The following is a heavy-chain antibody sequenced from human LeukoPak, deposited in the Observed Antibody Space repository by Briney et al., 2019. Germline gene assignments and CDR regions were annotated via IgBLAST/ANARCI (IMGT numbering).Heavy chain of an antibody. CDR3: ARGDYGSGSFPDY. D-gene: IGHD3-10*01. V-gene: IGHV4-61*02. CDR2: IYTSGST. Sequence: SQTLSLTCTVSGGSISSGSYYWSWIRQPAGKGLEWIGRIYTSGSTNYNPSLKSRVTISVDTSKNQFSLKLSSVTAADTAVYYCARGDYGSGSFPDYWGQGTLVTVSS. CDR1: GGSISSGSYY. J-gene: IGHJ4*02.